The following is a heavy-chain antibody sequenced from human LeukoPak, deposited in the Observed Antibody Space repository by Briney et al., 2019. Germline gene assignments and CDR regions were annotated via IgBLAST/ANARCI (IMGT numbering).Heavy chain of an antibody. CDR1: GFTFSSYW. Sequence: GGSLRLSCAASGFTFSSYWMSWGRQAPGKGLEWGANIKQDGSEKYYVDSVRGRFTISRDNAKNSLYLQMNSLRAEDTAVYYCARDPVSYEEDYMDVWGKGTTVTVSS. CDR3: ARDPVSYEEDYMDV. V-gene: IGHV3-7*01. D-gene: IGHD5-18*01. J-gene: IGHJ6*03. CDR2: IKQDGSEK.